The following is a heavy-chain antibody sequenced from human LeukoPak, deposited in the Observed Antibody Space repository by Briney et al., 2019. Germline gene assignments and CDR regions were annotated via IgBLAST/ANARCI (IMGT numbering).Heavy chain of an antibody. CDR1: GFTVSSNY. J-gene: IGHJ4*02. V-gene: IGHV3-66*01. CDR2: IYSGGST. Sequence: PGGSLRLSCAASGFTVSSNYMRWVRQAPGKGVEWVSVIYSGGSTYYADSVKGRFTISRDNSKNTLYLQMNSLRAEDTAVYYCASGRRQLANFDYWGQGTLVTVSS. D-gene: IGHD6-6*01. CDR3: ASGRRQLANFDY.